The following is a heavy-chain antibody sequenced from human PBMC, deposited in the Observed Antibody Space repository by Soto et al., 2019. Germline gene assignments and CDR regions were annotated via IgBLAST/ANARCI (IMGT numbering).Heavy chain of an antibody. V-gene: IGHV1-18*04. CDR1: GYTFRTYG. D-gene: IGHD6-6*01. CDR3: ARDSIAVRPGWFDP. J-gene: IGHJ5*02. Sequence: GSVKVSCKASGYTFRTYGINWVRQAPGQGLEWMGWISAYNGNTNYAQKFQGRVTMTTDTSTNTAYMELRSLRSDDAAVYYCARDSIAVRPGWFDPWGQGTLVTVSS. CDR2: ISAYNGNT.